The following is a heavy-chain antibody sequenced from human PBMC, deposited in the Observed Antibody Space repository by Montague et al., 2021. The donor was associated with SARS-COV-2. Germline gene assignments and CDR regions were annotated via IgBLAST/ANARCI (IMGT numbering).Heavy chain of an antibody. V-gene: IGHV4-4*07. J-gene: IGHJ3*02. CDR1: GGSISTYY. D-gene: IGHD2-15*01. CDR3: ARGYFGMVAFDI. CDR2: IYPSGST. Sequence: SETLSLTCTVSGGSISTYYWSWIRQPPGKGLEWIGLIYPSGSTNYNPSLKSRVTMSLDTSKNQFSLKLRSVAAADTAVYYCARGYFGMVAFDIWGKGAMVTVSS.